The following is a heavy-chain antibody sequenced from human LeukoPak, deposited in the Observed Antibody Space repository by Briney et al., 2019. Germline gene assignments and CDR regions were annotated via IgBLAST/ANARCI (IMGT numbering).Heavy chain of an antibody. CDR1: GYAFTTFD. Sequence: ASVKVSCKASGYAFTTFDFNWVRQASGQGPEWMGWMSPDTGYTGYAQKFQGRVTMTRDTSINTAYLELSRLTSEDTAVYYCARAPIAVAGHFDYWGQGTLVTVSS. CDR3: ARAPIAVAGHFDY. J-gene: IGHJ4*02. CDR2: MSPDTGYT. V-gene: IGHV1-8*01. D-gene: IGHD6-19*01.